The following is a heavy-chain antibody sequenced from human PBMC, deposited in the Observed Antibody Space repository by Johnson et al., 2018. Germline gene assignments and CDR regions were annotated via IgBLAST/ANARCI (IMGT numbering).Heavy chain of an antibody. CDR2: INSNGGGT. J-gene: IGHJ3*01. Sequence: VQLVESGGGVVQPGRSLRLSCAASGFTFSNYAMHWVRQTPGKGLEYVSAINSNGGGTYYANSVKGRFTISRDNFKNTLFLEMDRLRPEDMAVYYCARVVYTYGYLGDAFDVWGQGTMVTVSS. D-gene: IGHD5-18*01. CDR3: ARVVYTYGYLGDAFDV. CDR1: GFTFSNYA. V-gene: IGHV3-64*01.